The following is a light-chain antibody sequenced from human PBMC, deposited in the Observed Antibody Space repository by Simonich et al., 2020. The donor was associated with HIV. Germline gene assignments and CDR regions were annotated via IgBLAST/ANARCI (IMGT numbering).Light chain of an antibody. CDR3: QQYNNNPKT. J-gene: IGKJ1*01. CDR2: AAT. CDR1: QGISSY. V-gene: IGKV1-9*01. Sequence: IQLTQSPSLLSSSVGDRVTITCRASQGISSYLAGYQQKPGKAPNILIYAATTLQRGVPSRFSGSGSGAEFTLTISSLQPNDFATDNGQQYNNNPKTFGQGTKVEIK.